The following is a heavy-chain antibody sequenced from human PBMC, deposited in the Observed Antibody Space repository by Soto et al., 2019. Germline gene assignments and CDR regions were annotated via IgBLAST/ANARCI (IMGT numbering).Heavy chain of an antibody. CDR1: GGSFSGYY. Sequence: QVQLQQWGAGLLKPSETLSLTCAVYGGSFSGYYWTWIRQPPGTGLEWIGEIHHSGSTNYNPSLTSRVTISVDTSKNQLSLQLTSVSAADTAVYYCARDKITGVVDYWGQGTLVTVSS. CDR2: IHHSGST. D-gene: IGHD2-8*02. J-gene: IGHJ4*02. V-gene: IGHV4-34*01. CDR3: ARDKITGVVDY.